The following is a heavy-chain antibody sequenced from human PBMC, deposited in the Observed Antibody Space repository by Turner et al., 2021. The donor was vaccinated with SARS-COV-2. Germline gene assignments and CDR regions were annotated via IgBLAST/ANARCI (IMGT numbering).Heavy chain of an antibody. CDR3: AKSGGMYCSGGNCYSSYFDY. CDR2: ISYDGSNK. V-gene: IGHV3-30*18. D-gene: IGHD2-15*01. Sequence: QVQLVESGGGVAQPGRSLRLSCAASGVTFINYGVHWVRQAPGKGLEWVAVISYDGSNKYYADSVKGRFTISRDNSKNTLYLQMNSLRAEDTAVYYCAKSGGMYCSGGNCYSSYFDYWGQGTLVTVSS. CDR1: GVTFINYG. J-gene: IGHJ4*02.